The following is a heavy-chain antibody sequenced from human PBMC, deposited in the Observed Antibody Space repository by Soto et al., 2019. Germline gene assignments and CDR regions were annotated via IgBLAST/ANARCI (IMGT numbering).Heavy chain of an antibody. V-gene: IGHV3-9*01. CDR3: AKAYPSGAVAGIGDAFDI. CDR1: GFTFDDYA. D-gene: IGHD6-19*01. CDR2: ISWNSGSI. J-gene: IGHJ3*02. Sequence: EVQLVESGGGLVQPGRSLRLSCAASGFTFDDYAMHWVRQAPGKGLEWVSGISWNSGSIGYADSVKGRFTISRDNAKNSPYLQMNSLRAEDTALYYCAKAYPSGAVAGIGDAFDIWGQGTMVTVSS.